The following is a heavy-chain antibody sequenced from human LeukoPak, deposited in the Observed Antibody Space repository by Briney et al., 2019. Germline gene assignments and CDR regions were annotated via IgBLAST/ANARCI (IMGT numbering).Heavy chain of an antibody. Sequence: ASETLSLTCTVSGYSITTGYYWGWIRQPPGKGLEWIGFMYYSGNTNYNPSHKSRVTISVDTSKNQFSLRVSSVTAADTAVYYCARVISGFYAFDIWGQGTMVTVSS. V-gene: IGHV4-38-2*02. CDR1: GYSITTGYY. D-gene: IGHD3-22*01. CDR3: ARVISGFYAFDI. CDR2: MYYSGNT. J-gene: IGHJ3*02.